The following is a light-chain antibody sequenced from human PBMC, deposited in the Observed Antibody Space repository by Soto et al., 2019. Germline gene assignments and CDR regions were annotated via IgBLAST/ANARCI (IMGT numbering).Light chain of an antibody. Sequence: IVLTQSPSTLSVSPGESATLSCRASQSISSNLAWYQQKPGQSPRLLIYGASSRATGVPSRFSGSGSGTEFTLTISGLQPEDFATYYCQQYNSYSQTFGQGTKVDIK. V-gene: IGKV3-15*01. CDR3: QQYNSYSQT. J-gene: IGKJ1*01. CDR2: GAS. CDR1: QSISSN.